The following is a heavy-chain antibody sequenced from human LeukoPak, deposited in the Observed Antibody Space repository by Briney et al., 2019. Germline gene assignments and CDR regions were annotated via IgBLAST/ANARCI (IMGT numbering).Heavy chain of an antibody. CDR2: IDWDDDK. CDR3: ARIRRSGWYGDLYYYGMDV. CDR1: GFSLSTSGMC. V-gene: IGHV2-70*11. D-gene: IGHD6-19*01. J-gene: IGHJ6*02. Sequence: KSGPTLVNPTQTLTLTCTFSGFSLSTSGMCVSWIRQPPGKALEWLARIDWDDDKYYSTSLKTRLTISKDTSKNQVVLTMTNMDPVDTATYYCARIRRSGWYGDLYYYGMDVWGQGTTVTVSS.